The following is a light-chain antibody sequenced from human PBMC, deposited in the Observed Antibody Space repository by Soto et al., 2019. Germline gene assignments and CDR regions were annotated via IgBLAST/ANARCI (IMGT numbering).Light chain of an antibody. V-gene: IGKV3-20*01. Sequence: EIVLTQSPGTLSLSPGERATLSCRASQSVSSSYLAWYQQKPGQAPRLLIYGGSTKATAIPDRFSGSGSGTDFSLTITRLEPEDFAGYYCQHYGSSAGNTFGQGTKVEIK. J-gene: IGKJ2*01. CDR2: GGS. CDR3: QHYGSSAGNT. CDR1: QSVSSSY.